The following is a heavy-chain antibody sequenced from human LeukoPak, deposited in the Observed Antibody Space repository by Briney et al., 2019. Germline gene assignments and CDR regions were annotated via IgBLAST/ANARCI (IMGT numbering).Heavy chain of an antibody. D-gene: IGHD3-3*01. J-gene: IGHJ4*02. CDR1: GGSISSSSYY. V-gene: IGHV4-39*01. CDR3: ASPYYDFWSGAHTDY. Sequence: SETLSLTCTVSGGSISSSSYYWGWLRQPPGTGLEWIGSIYYSGSTYYNPSLKSRVTISVDTSKNQFSLKLSSVTAADTAVYYCASPYYDFWSGAHTDYWGQGTLVTVSS. CDR2: IYYSGST.